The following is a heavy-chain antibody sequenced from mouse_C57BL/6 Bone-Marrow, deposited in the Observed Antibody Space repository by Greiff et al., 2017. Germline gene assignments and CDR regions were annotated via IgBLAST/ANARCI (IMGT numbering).Heavy chain of an antibody. D-gene: IGHD1-1*01. J-gene: IGHJ4*01. CDR3: AMPYYYGSSYDYAMDY. CDR1: GYTFTSYW. V-gene: IGHV1-72*01. Sequence: VQLQQPGAELVKPGASVKLSCKASGYTFTSYWMHWVKQRPGRGLEWIGRIDPNSGGTKYNEKFKSKATLTVDKHSSTAYMQLSSLTSEDSAVYYGAMPYYYGSSYDYAMDYWGQGTSVTVSS. CDR2: IDPNSGGT.